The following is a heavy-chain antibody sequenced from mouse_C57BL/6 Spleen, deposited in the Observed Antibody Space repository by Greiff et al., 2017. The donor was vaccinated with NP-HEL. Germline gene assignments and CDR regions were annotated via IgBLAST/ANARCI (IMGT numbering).Heavy chain of an antibody. V-gene: IGHV1-50*01. Sequence: VQLQQPGAELVKPGASVKLSCKASGYTFTSYWMQWVKQRPGQGLEWIGEIDPSDSYTNYNQKFKGKATLTVDTSSSTAYMQLSSLTSEDSAVYYCARCYPYWYFDVWGTGTTVTVSS. CDR2: IDPSDSYT. CDR1: GYTFTSYW. J-gene: IGHJ1*03. CDR3: ARCYPYWYFDV.